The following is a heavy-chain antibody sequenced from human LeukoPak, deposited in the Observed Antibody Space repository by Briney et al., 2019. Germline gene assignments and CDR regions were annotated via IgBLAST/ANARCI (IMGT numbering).Heavy chain of an antibody. J-gene: IGHJ4*02. V-gene: IGHV3-48*01. D-gene: IGHD1-26*01. CDR3: ARGGGNYYETIDY. CDR2: ISRDGNTI. Sequence: GGSLRLSCAATGFTFTPYTMNWFRQPPGKGLEWVSYISRDGNTIYYADSVKGRFTISRDIAKKSLFLQMNSLRAEDTAVYYCARGGGNYYETIDYWGQGTLVTVSS. CDR1: GFTFTPYT.